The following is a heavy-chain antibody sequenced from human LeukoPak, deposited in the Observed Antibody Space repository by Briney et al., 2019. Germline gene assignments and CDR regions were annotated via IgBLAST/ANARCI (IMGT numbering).Heavy chain of an antibody. CDR2: ISSSSSYI. J-gene: IGHJ4*02. V-gene: IGHV3-21*04. CDR3: ARERFDILTGYYNGDYDY. CDR1: GFTFSSYS. Sequence: GGSLRLSCAASGFTFSSYSMNWVRQAPGKGLEWVSSISSSSSYIYYADSVKGRFTISRDNAKNSLYLQMNSLRAEDTAVYYCARERFDILTGYYNGDYDYWGQGTLVTVSS. D-gene: IGHD3-9*01.